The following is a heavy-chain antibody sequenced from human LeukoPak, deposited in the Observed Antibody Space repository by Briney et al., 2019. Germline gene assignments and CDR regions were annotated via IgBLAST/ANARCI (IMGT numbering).Heavy chain of an antibody. CDR2: VSAYNGNT. Sequence: ASVTVSCKASGYTFTSYGISWVRQAPGQGLEWMGWVSAYNGNTNYAQKLQGTVTMTTDTSTSTAYMELRSLRSDDTAVYYCARELRGRLKVQYDSSGYYYYDYWGQGTLVTVSS. CDR3: ARELRGRLKVQYDSSGYYYYDY. V-gene: IGHV1-18*01. CDR1: GYTFTSYG. J-gene: IGHJ4*02. D-gene: IGHD3-22*01.